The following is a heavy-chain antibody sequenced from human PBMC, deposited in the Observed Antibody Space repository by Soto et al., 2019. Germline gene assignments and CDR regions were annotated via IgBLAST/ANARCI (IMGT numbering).Heavy chain of an antibody. CDR1: GFXXXXXS. Sequence: EVQLVESGGGLXXXGGXXXLSCAASGFXXXXXSMNXXXXAXGKGLEWVSSISSSSSYIYYADSVKGRFTISRDNAKNSLYLQMNSLRAEDTAVYYCARVLYSSPSYGMDVWGQGTTVTVSS. J-gene: IGHJ6*02. CDR3: ARVLYSSPSYGMDV. CDR2: ISSSSSYI. D-gene: IGHD6-13*01. V-gene: IGHV3-21*01.